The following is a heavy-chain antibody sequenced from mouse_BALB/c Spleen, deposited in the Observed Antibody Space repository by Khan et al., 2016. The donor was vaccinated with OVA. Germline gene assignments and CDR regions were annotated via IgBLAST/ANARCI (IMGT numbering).Heavy chain of an antibody. D-gene: IGHD2-3*01. Sequence: QVQLQQSGPELVRPGVSVKISCKGSGYTFTDYAIYWVKQSHAKSLEWVGLISTYSGNTNYNQKFKVKATMTVDKSSSTAYMELARLTSEDSAIFYCARPAYDDYYDYWGQGTTLTVSS. CDR3: ARPAYDDYYDY. J-gene: IGHJ2*01. CDR2: ISTYSGNT. CDR1: GYTFTDYA. V-gene: IGHV1S137*01.